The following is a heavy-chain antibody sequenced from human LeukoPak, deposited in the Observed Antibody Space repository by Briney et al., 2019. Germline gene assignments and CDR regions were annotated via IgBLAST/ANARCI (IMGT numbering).Heavy chain of an antibody. J-gene: IGHJ6*03. D-gene: IGHD3-9*01. V-gene: IGHV1-8*02. CDR1: GYTFTSYG. CDR2: MNPNSGNT. CDR3: ARGDYDILTGYYYYMDV. Sequence: ASVKVSCKASGYTFTSYGISWVRQATGQGLEWMGWMNPNSGNTGYAQKFQGRVTMTRNTSISTAYMELSSLRSEDTAVYYCARGDYDILTGYYYYMDVWGKGTTVTISS.